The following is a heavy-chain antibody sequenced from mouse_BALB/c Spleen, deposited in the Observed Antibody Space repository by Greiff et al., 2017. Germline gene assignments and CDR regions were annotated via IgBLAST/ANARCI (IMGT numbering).Heavy chain of an antibody. Sequence: EVQLQESGPELVKPGASVKMSCKASGYTFTDYYMKWVKQSHGKSLEWIGDINPNNGDTFYNQKFKGKATLTVDKSSSTAYMQLNSLTSEDSAVYYCARSPFITTVVATYYYAMDYWGQGTSVTVSS. V-gene: IGHV1-26*01. J-gene: IGHJ4*01. D-gene: IGHD1-1*01. CDR2: INPNNGDT. CDR1: GYTFTDYY. CDR3: ARSPFITTVVATYYYAMDY.